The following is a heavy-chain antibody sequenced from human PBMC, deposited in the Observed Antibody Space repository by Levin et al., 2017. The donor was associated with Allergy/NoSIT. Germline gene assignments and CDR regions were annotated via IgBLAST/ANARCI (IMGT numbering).Heavy chain of an antibody. J-gene: IGHJ4*02. V-gene: IGHV3-23*01. D-gene: IGHD1-26*01. CDR3: TKDDGTAYYSFDS. CDR1: GFTFSTSA. Sequence: LSLTCAASGFTFSTSAMNWVRQAPGQGLEWVASVSDGGDYTFYADSVRRRFTISRDNSKNTLYLQMNSLRAGDTALYFCTKDDGTAYYSFDSWGQGTLVTVSS. CDR2: VSDGGDYT.